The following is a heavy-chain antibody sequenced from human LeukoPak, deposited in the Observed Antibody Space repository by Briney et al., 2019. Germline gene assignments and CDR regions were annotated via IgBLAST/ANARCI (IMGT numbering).Heavy chain of an antibody. CDR3: ARPRGYCSSTSCYDWFDP. D-gene: IGHD2-2*01. CDR1: GGSISSYY. CDR2: IYYSGST. J-gene: IGHJ5*02. Sequence: PSETLSLTCTVSGGSISSYYWSWIRQPPGKGLEWIGYIYYSGSTNYNPSLKSRVTISVDTSKNQFSLKLSSVTAADTAVYYCARPRGYCSSTSCYDWFDPWGQGTLVTVSS. V-gene: IGHV4-59*08.